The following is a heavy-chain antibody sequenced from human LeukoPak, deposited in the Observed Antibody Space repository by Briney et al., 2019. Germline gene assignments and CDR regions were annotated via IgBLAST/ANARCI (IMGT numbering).Heavy chain of an antibody. CDR2: VKKDGNQ. Sequence: GGSLRLSCAASGFTFTRHWMGWVRQAPGKGLEWVASVKKDGNQYSVDSVKGRFIISRDNARNSPSLQMSSLRVEDTAIYFCARGPDYGDRLDYFDYWGLGTLVTVSS. V-gene: IGHV3-7*01. CDR3: ARGPDYGDRLDYFDY. CDR1: GFTFTRHW. J-gene: IGHJ4*02. D-gene: IGHD4-17*01.